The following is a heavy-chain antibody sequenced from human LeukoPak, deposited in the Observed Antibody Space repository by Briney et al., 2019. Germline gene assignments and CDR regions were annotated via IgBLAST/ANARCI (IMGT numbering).Heavy chain of an antibody. D-gene: IGHD3-10*01. V-gene: IGHV3-11*01. CDR3: AREMGGDYGSGTFFDL. Sequence: GGSLRLSCAASEFVFSDYYMSWVRQAPGKGLEWVSYISSGGDTKYYADSVKGRFTISRDNAKNSLYLQMNNLRAEDTAVFYCAREMGGDYGSGTFFDLWGQGNMVTVSS. CDR1: EFVFSDYY. CDR2: ISSGGDTK. J-gene: IGHJ4*02.